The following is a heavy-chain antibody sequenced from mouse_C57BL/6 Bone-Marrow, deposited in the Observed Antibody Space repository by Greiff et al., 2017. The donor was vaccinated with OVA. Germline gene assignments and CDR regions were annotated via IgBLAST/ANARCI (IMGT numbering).Heavy chain of an antibody. Sequence: QVQLQQSGAELVKPGASVKMSCKASGYTFTSYWITWVKQRPGQGLEWIGDIYPGSGSTNYNEKFKSKATLTVDTSSSTAYMQLSSLTSEDSAVYYCAREDSNPAWFAYWGQGTLVTVSA. CDR1: GYTFTSYW. V-gene: IGHV1-55*01. CDR3: AREDSNPAWFAY. J-gene: IGHJ3*01. CDR2: IYPGSGST. D-gene: IGHD2-5*01.